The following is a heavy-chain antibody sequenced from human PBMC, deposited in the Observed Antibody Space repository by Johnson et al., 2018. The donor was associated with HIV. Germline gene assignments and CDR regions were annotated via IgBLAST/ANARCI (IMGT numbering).Heavy chain of an antibody. Sequence: VHLVESGGGLVQPGGSLRLSCAASGFTVSSYYMSWVRQAPGKGLAWVSVLFSGGSTYYADSVKGRFTISRDNSKNTLYLQMNSLRAEDTAVYYCARDSSRGRIVGAHDAFDIWGQGTMVTVSS. V-gene: IGHV3-66*01. J-gene: IGHJ3*02. CDR1: GFTVSSYY. D-gene: IGHD1-26*01. CDR3: ARDSSRGRIVGAHDAFDI. CDR2: LFSGGST.